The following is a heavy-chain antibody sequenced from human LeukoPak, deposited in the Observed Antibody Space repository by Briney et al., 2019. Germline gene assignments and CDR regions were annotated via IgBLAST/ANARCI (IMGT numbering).Heavy chain of an antibody. CDR2: IYYSGST. J-gene: IGHJ3*02. V-gene: IGHV4-39*07. CDR1: GGSISSSSYY. CDR3: ARKPPSDAFNI. Sequence: SETLSLTCTVSGGSISSSSYYWGWIRQPPGKGLEWIGSIYYSGSTYYNPSLKSRVTISVDTSKNQFSLKLSSVTAADTAVYYCARKPPSDAFNIWGQGTMVTVSS.